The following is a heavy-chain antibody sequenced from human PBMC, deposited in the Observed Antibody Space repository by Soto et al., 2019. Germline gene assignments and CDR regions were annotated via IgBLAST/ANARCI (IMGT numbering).Heavy chain of an antibody. J-gene: IGHJ3*02. CDR1: RGTFSSYA. CDR3: AGKIRAVAFDI. D-gene: IGHD6-19*01. V-gene: IGHV1-69*13. Sequence: SVKVSCNASRGTFSSYAISWVRQAPGQRLEWMGGIIPIFGTANYAQKFQGRVTITADESTSTAYMELSNLRSEDTAVYYCAGKIRAVAFDIWREGTIVTVSS. CDR2: IIPIFGTA.